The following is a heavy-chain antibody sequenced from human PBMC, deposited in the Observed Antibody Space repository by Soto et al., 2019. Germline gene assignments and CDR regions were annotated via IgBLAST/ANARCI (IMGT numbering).Heavy chain of an antibody. J-gene: IGHJ5*02. Sequence: SETLSLTCTVSGASISTYYWSWIRQPPGKGLEWIGYISYSGSTNYNPSLKSRVTISFDASKNEISLQVRSATAADAAVYYCARDLKEYCSDGKCNWFDPWGQGTLVTVS. CDR3: ARDLKEYCSDGKCNWFDP. CDR2: ISYSGST. D-gene: IGHD2-15*01. V-gene: IGHV4-59*01. CDR1: GASISTYY.